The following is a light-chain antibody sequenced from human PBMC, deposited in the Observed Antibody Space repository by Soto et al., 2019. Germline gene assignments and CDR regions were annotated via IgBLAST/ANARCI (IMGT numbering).Light chain of an antibody. J-gene: IGKJ3*01. CDR2: GAS. Sequence: EIVLTQSPGTLSLSPGERATLSCRASQSVSSSFLAWYQQKPGQAPRLLIYGASSRATGIPDRFRGSGSGTDFTRVISRLEPEDVAVYYCQQYGSSPRTFGPGTTVDI. CDR1: QSVSSSF. CDR3: QQYGSSPRT. V-gene: IGKV3-20*01.